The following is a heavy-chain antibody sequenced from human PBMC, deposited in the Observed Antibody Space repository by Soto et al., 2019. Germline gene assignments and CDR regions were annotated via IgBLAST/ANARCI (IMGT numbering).Heavy chain of an antibody. D-gene: IGHD4-17*01. CDR3: ARGGLTAVVNGAFVI. Sequence: PGGSLRLSCAASGFTVSSNYMSWVRQAPGKGLEWVSVIYSGGSRYYADSVKGRFTISRDNSKNTLYLQMNSLRAEVTAVYYCARGGLTAVVNGAFVIWGQGTMVT. CDR2: IYSGGSR. CDR1: GFTVSSNY. V-gene: IGHV3-66*01. J-gene: IGHJ3*02.